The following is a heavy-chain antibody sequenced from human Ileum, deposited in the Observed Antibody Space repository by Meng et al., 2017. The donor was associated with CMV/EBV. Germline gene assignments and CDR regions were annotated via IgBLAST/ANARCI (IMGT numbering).Heavy chain of an antibody. V-gene: IGHV3-20*04. CDR3: ARDIVDNEDGV. J-gene: IGHJ6*02. Sequence: GESLKISCAASGFTFVHYGMSWVRQAPGKGLEYVSAITWNGGSTDYADSVKGRFTISGDNAKNSLYLQMNSLRAEDTALYYCARDIVDNEDGVWGQGTTVTVSS. CDR2: ITWNGGST. D-gene: IGHD5-12*01. CDR1: GFTFVHYG.